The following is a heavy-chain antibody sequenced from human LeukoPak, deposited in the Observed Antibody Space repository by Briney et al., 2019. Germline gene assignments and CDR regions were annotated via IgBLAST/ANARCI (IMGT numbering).Heavy chain of an antibody. Sequence: PGRSLRLSCAASGFTFSSYGMHWVRQAPGKGLEWVAVIWYDGSNKYYADSVKGRFTISRDNSKNTLYLQMDSLRAEDTAVYYCAKAPLHDYGAEYYFDYWGQGTLVTVSS. CDR2: IWYDGSNK. V-gene: IGHV3-33*06. CDR1: GFTFSSYG. D-gene: IGHD4-17*01. CDR3: AKAPLHDYGAEYYFDY. J-gene: IGHJ4*02.